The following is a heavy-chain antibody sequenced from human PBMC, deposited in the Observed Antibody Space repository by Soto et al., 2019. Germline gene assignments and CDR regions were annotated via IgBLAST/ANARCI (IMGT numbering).Heavy chain of an antibody. V-gene: IGHV3-21*01. J-gene: IGHJ4*02. D-gene: IGHD3-22*01. CDR1: VFTFSSYS. CDR2: ISSSSSYI. Sequence: GSLRLSCGASVFTFSSYSINLVRQAAGKGLEWVSSISSSSSYIYYADSVKGRFTISRDNAKNSLYLQMNSLRAEDTAVYYCARTRSGYYSDYFDYWGQGTLVTVSS. CDR3: ARTRSGYYSDYFDY.